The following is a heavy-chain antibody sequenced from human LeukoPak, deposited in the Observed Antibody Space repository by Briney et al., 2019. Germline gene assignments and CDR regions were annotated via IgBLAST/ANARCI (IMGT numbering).Heavy chain of an antibody. D-gene: IGHD5-24*01. J-gene: IGHJ4*02. V-gene: IGHV1-18*01. CDR1: GYTFTSYG. CDR2: ISAYNGNA. Sequence: ASVKVSCKASGYTFTSYGINWVRQAPGQGLEWMGWISAYNGNANYAQNLQGRVTMTTDTSTSTAYMELRSLRSDDTAVYYCARVHRYNPYYFDYWGQGALVTVSS. CDR3: ARVHRYNPYYFDY.